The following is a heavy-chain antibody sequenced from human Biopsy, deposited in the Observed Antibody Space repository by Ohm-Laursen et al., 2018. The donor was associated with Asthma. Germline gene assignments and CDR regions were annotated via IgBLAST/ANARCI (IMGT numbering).Heavy chain of an antibody. J-gene: IGHJ6*02. CDR2: VSVYNGNT. Sequence: ASVKVSCKTSGHTFNSAGITWVRQAPGQGLEWMGWVSVYNGNTKVAQKLQDRVTMITDTSTSTAYMELRSLRSDDTAVYFCARAVDYSHYYGIDVWGQGTTVTVS. V-gene: IGHV1-18*01. CDR1: GHTFNSAG. D-gene: IGHD3-10*01. CDR3: ARAVDYSHYYGIDV.